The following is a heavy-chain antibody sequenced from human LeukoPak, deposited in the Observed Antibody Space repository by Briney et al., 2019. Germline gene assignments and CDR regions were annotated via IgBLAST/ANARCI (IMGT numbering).Heavy chain of an antibody. CDR1: GGSISSYY. J-gene: IGHJ5*02. V-gene: IGHV4-59*12. D-gene: IGHD2-2*01. CDR2: IYYSGST. Sequence: SETLSLTCTVSGGSISSYYWSWIRQPPGKGLEWIGYIYYSGSTNYNPSLKSRVTISVDTSKNQVSLKLSSVTAADTAVYYCARGARYCSSTSCFKNWFDPWGQGTLVTVSS. CDR3: ARGARYCSSTSCFKNWFDP.